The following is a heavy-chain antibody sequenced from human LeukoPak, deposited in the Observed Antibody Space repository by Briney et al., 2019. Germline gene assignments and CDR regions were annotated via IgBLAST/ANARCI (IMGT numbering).Heavy chain of an antibody. V-gene: IGHV1-2*02. CDR2: INPNSGGT. CDR3: ARNTYGYKFSMDV. CDR1: GYSFNDKY. J-gene: IGHJ6*03. Sequence: GASVKVSCKASGYSFNDKYLHWVRQAPGQGLEWMGSINPNSGGTNYAQKFQGRVTMTTDTSMSTAYMELSRLTSDDTAVYYCARNTYGYKFSMDVWGKGTTVIISS. D-gene: IGHD5-24*01.